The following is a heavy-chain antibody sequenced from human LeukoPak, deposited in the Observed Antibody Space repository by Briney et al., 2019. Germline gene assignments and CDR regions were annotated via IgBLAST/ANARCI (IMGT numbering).Heavy chain of an antibody. CDR2: ISSSGSTI. CDR3: ASRIAGTPDYFDY. Sequence: GGSLRLSCAASGFTFSDYYMSWIRQAPGKGLEWVSYISSSGSTIYYADSVKGRFTISRDNAKNSLYLQLNSLRVEDTAVYYCASRIAGTPDYFDYWGQGTLVTVSS. D-gene: IGHD1-7*01. V-gene: IGHV3-11*04. CDR1: GFTFSDYY. J-gene: IGHJ4*02.